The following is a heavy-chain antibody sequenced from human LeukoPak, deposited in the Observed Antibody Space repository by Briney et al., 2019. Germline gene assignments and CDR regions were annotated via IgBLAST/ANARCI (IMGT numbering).Heavy chain of an antibody. CDR2: IYYSGST. D-gene: IGHD3-22*01. CDR3: ARPSHYYDSSGPWGY. V-gene: IGHV4-39*01. Sequence: SETLSLTCAVSGGSISSSSYYWGWIRQPPGKGLEWIGSIYYSGSTYYNPSLKSRVTISVDTSKNQFSLKLSSVTAADTAVYYCARPSHYYDSSGPWGYWGQGTLVTVSS. CDR1: GGSISSSSYY. J-gene: IGHJ4*02.